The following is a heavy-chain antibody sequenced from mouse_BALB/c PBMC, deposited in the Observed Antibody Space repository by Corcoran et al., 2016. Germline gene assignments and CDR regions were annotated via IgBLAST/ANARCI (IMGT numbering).Heavy chain of an antibody. CDR1: GYTFTSYV. CDR2: INPYNDGT. V-gene: IGHV1S136*01. Sequence: EVQLQQSGPELVKPGASVKMSCKASGYTFTSYVMHWVKQKPGQGLEWIGYINPYNDGTKYNEKFKGKATLTSDKSSSTAYMELSSLTSEDSAVYYCARNKNRYGYAMDYWGQGTSVTVSS. J-gene: IGHJ4*01. D-gene: IGHD2-14*01. CDR3: ARNKNRYGYAMDY.